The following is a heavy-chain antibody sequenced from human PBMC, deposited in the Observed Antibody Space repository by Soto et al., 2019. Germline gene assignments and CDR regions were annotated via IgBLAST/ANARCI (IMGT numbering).Heavy chain of an antibody. D-gene: IGHD1-26*01. CDR2: IWHDGNNK. J-gene: IGHJ6*02. CDR3: ASDLVGASDSYGLDV. V-gene: IGHV3-33*01. Sequence: QVQLVESGGGVVQPGRSLRLSCAASGFTFSNYDMHWVRQAPGKGLEWVAIIWHDGNNKYYADSVRGRFIISRDNSKNRLYLQMNSLRAEDTAVYYCASDLVGASDSYGLDVWGQGTPVTVSS. CDR1: GFTFSNYD.